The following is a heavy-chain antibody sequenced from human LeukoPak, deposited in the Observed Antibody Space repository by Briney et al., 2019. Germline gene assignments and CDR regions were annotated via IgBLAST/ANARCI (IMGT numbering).Heavy chain of an antibody. Sequence: WVRQMPGKGLEWIGYIYTSGSTNYNPSLKSRVTISVDTSKNQFSLKLSSVTAADTAVYYCARLGYDYVWGSYNWFDPWGQGTLVTVSS. CDR2: IYTSGST. V-gene: IGHV4-4*09. J-gene: IGHJ5*02. CDR3: ARLGYDYVWGSYNWFDP. D-gene: IGHD3-16*01.